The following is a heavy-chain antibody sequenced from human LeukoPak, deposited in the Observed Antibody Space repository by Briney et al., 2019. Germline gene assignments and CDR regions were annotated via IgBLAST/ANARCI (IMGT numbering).Heavy chain of an antibody. J-gene: IGHJ4*02. Sequence: GGSPRLSCAASGFTFSSYAMSWARQALGKGLERLSAISDSGGSTYYADSVKGRFTISRDNYKITLYLQMHTLTAEATALYSCPKALPPPPDWGQGTLVTVSS. CDR3: PKALPPPPD. CDR1: GFTFSSYA. CDR2: ISDSGGST. V-gene: IGHV3-23*01.